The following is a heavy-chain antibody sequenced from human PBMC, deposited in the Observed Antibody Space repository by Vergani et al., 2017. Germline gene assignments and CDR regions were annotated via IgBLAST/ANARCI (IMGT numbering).Heavy chain of an antibody. Sequence: QVQLQESGPGLVKPSQTLSLTCTVSGGSISSGDYYWSWIRQPPGKGLEWIGYIYYSGSTYYNPSLKSRVTISVDTSKNQFSLKLSSVTAPDPAVHYCWCMVRPPRSWVQVCVYNIYSSSSNYYPPRLRRLTTISVDSYNQHFPLQRSLVAAADAVEYCAAGVVVVVAATYYYYYMDVWGKGP. D-gene: IGHD2-8*01. CDR2: IYYSGST. J-gene: IGHJ6*03. V-gene: IGHV4-30-4*01. CDR1: GGSISSGDYY. CDR3: WCMVRPPRSWVQVCVYNIYSSSSNYYPPRLRRLTTISVDSYNQHFPLQRSLVAAADAVEYCAAGVVVVVAATYYYYYMDV.